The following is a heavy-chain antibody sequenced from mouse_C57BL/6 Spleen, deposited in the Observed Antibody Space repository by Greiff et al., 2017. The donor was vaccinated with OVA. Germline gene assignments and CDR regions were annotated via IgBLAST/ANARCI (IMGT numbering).Heavy chain of an antibody. D-gene: IGHD2-3*01. V-gene: IGHV5-9-1*02. CDR2: ISSGGDYI. CDR3: TRDIYDGYYSYAMDY. CDR1: GFTFSSYA. J-gene: IGHJ4*01. Sequence: EVKLVESGEGLVKPGGSLKLSCAASGFTFSSYAMSWVRQTPEKRLEWVAYISSGGDYIYYADTVKGRFTISRDNARNTLYLQMSSLKSEDTAMYYCTRDIYDGYYSYAMDYWGQGTSVTVSS.